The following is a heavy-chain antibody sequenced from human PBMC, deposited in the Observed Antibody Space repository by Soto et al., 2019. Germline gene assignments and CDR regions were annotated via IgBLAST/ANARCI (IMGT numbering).Heavy chain of an antibody. Sequence: GESLKISCKGSGYSFSSYWIGWVRQMPGKGLEWMGIIYPGDSDTRYSPSFQGQVTISADKSISTAYLQWSSLKASDTAMYYSARRTTVTSLDYWGQGTLVTVSS. V-gene: IGHV5-51*01. D-gene: IGHD4-17*01. CDR2: IYPGDSDT. CDR3: ARRTTVTSLDY. J-gene: IGHJ4*02. CDR1: GYSFSSYW.